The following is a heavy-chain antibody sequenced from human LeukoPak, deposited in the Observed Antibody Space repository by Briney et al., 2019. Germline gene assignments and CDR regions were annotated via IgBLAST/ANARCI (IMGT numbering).Heavy chain of an antibody. Sequence: GGSLRLSCVGSGFSFSSFEYDWVRQAPGKGLEWVSASSGSGGSTYYADSVKGRFNISRDNSKNTLYLQMNSLRAEDTAVYYCAKDRGDCSSTSCPRSPYYYYYMDVWGKGTTVTVSS. D-gene: IGHD2-2*01. V-gene: IGHV3-23*01. CDR2: SSGSGGST. CDR3: AKDRGDCSSTSCPRSPYYYYYMDV. J-gene: IGHJ6*03. CDR1: GFSFSSFE.